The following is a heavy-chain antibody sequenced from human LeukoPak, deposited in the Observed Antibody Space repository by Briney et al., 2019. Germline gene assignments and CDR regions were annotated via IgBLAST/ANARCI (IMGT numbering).Heavy chain of an antibody. CDR3: ASGYDYVRSDY. J-gene: IGHJ4*02. D-gene: IGHD5-12*01. V-gene: IGHV4-59*08. CDR1: GGSISSYY. Sequence: SETLSLTCTVAGGSISSYYWSWIRQPQGKGLEWIGYIYYSGSTNYNPSLKSRVTISVDTSKNQFSLKLSSVTAADTAVYYCASGYDYVRSDYWDQGTLVTVSS. CDR2: IYYSGST.